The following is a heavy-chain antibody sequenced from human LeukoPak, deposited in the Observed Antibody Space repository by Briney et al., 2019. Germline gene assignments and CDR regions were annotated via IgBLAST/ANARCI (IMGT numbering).Heavy chain of an antibody. CDR1: GFTLSSYA. V-gene: IGHV3-23*01. D-gene: IGHD4-17*01. Sequence: GGSLRLSCAASGFTLSSYAISWVRQAPGKGLEWVSAISGSGGSTYYADSVKGRFTISRDNSKNTVYLQMNSLRAEDTALYYCAKGAGPPTGFPFDSWGQGTLGTVSP. CDR3: AKGAGPPTGFPFDS. J-gene: IGHJ4*02. CDR2: ISGSGGST.